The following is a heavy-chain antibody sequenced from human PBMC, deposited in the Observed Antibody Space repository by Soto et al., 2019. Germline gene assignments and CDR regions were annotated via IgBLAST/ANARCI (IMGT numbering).Heavy chain of an antibody. CDR1: GGNFDSYA. D-gene: IGHD2-15*01. CDR2: IIPILGAP. V-gene: IGHV1-69*06. CDR3: VRERNIVVITLLSLDY. Sequence: QVQLVQSGAEVKKPGSSVRVSCKASGGNFDSYAITWVRQAPGQGLEWVGGIIPILGAPNYAQQFQDRVLITADKSTNTVYMELSYLESEDTAVYFCVRERNIVVITLLSLDYWGQGTLVTVSS. J-gene: IGHJ4*02.